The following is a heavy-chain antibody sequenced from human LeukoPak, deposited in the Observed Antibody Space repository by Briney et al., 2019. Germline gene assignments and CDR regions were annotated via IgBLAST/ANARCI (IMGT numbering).Heavy chain of an antibody. CDR2: IRYDGSNK. Sequence: PGGSLRLSCAASGFTFSSYGMHWVRQAPGKGLEWVAFIRYDGSNKYYADSVKGRFTISRDNSKNTLYLQMNSLRAEDTAVYYCAAQNSYGSLHFDYWGQGTLVTVSS. J-gene: IGHJ4*02. CDR3: AAQNSYGSLHFDY. V-gene: IGHV3-30*02. CDR1: GFTFSSYG. D-gene: IGHD5-18*01.